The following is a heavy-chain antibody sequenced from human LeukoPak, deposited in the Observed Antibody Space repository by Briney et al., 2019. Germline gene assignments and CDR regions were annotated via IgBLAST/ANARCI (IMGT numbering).Heavy chain of an antibody. Sequence: GGSLGLSCAASGFTFSSYGMHWVRQAPGKGLEWVAVIWYDGSNKYYADSVKGRFTISRDNSKNTLYLQMNSLRAEDTAVYYCARDMEGFDIWGQGTMVTVSS. CDR3: ARDMEGFDI. D-gene: IGHD3-10*01. J-gene: IGHJ3*02. V-gene: IGHV3-33*01. CDR1: GFTFSSYG. CDR2: IWYDGSNK.